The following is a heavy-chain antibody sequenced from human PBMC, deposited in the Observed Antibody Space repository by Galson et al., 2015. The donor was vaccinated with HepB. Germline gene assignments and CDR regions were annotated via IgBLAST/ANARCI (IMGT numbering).Heavy chain of an antibody. Sequence: SLRLSCAASGFTLSSYGMHWVRQAPGKGLEWVAVISYDGTNKYYADSVKGRFTISRDNSKNTLYLQMNSLRAEDTAVYYCAKESRYCSGGSCYRSYHYGMDVWGQGTTVTVSS. CDR2: ISYDGTNK. V-gene: IGHV3-30*18. CDR1: GFTLSSYG. J-gene: IGHJ6*02. CDR3: AKESRYCSGGSCYRSYHYGMDV. D-gene: IGHD2-15*01.